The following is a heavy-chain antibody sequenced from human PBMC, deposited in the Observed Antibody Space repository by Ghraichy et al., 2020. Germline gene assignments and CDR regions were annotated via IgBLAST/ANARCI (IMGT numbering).Heavy chain of an antibody. CDR3: AVDIIVVVAANNYYFGMDV. Sequence: SVKVSCKASGGTFSSYAINWVRQAPGQGLEWMGGVIPIFGTANYAQRFQDRVTITADESTTTAYMELSSLRSEDTAVYYCAVDIIVVVAANNYYFGMDVWGQGTTVTVSS. J-gene: IGHJ6*02. CDR1: GGTFSSYA. V-gene: IGHV1-69*13. D-gene: IGHD2-15*01. CDR2: VIPIFGTA.